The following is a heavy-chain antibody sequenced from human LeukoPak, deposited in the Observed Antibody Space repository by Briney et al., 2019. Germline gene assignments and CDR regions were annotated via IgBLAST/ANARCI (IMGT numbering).Heavy chain of an antibody. J-gene: IGHJ4*02. CDR3: ARGRYTFDY. D-gene: IGHD1-1*01. Sequence: SETLSLTCTVSGGSISGYYWTWIRQPPGKGLEYIGYIYYSGSTNHNPSLKSRVTISVDTSKNQFSLKLSSVTDADTAVYYCARGRYTFDYWGQGTLVTVSS. CDR1: GGSISGYY. V-gene: IGHV4-59*01. CDR2: IYYSGST.